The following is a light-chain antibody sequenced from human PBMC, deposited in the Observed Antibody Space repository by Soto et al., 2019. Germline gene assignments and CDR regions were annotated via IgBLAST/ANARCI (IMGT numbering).Light chain of an antibody. CDR2: EVS. Sequence: QSVLTQPASVSGSPGQSITISCTGTSSDVGIYNLVSWYQQHPGKAPKVMIYEVSKRPSGVSNRFSGSKSGNTASLTISGLQAEDEADYYCCSYAGSSTVFGGGTKLTVL. CDR3: CSYAGSSTV. CDR1: SSDVGIYNL. V-gene: IGLV2-23*02. J-gene: IGLJ2*01.